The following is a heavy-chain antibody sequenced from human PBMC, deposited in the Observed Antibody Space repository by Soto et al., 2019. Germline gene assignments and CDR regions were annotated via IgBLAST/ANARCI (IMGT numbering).Heavy chain of an antibody. V-gene: IGHV1-69*02. D-gene: IGHD2-2*01. CDR2: IIPILGIA. J-gene: IGHJ3*02. Sequence: QVQLVQSGAEVKKPRSSVKLSCTASGGTFSSYTISWVRQAPGQGLEWMGRIIPILGIANYAQKFQGRVTITADKSTSTAYMELSSLRSEDTAVYYCARSLRDIVVVPAAMLDAFDIWGQGTMVTVSS. CDR1: GGTFSSYT. CDR3: ARSLRDIVVVPAAMLDAFDI.